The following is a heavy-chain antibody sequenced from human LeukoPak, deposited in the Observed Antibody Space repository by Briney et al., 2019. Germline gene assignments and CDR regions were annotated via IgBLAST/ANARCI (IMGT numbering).Heavy chain of an antibody. Sequence: PSETLSLTCAVYGGSFSGYYWSWIRQPPGKGLEWIGYIYYSGSTNYNPSLKSRVTISVDTSKNQFSLKPSSVTAADTAVYYCARELAGWGQGTLVTVSS. J-gene: IGHJ4*02. CDR3: ARELAG. CDR1: GGSFSGYY. D-gene: IGHD6-19*01. CDR2: IYYSGST. V-gene: IGHV4-59*01.